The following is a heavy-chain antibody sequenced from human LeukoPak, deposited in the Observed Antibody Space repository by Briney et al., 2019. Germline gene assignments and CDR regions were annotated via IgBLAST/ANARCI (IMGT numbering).Heavy chain of an antibody. Sequence: GGSLRLSCAASGFTFNNYGMHWVRQAPGKGLEWVAVISYDGSNKYYADSVKGRFTISRDNSKNTVYLQMNSLRAEDTAMYYCARRDDHNGRDYWGQGTLVTVSS. V-gene: IGHV3-30*03. CDR1: GFTFNNYG. CDR2: ISYDGSNK. J-gene: IGHJ4*02. CDR3: ARRDDHNGRDY. D-gene: IGHD5-24*01.